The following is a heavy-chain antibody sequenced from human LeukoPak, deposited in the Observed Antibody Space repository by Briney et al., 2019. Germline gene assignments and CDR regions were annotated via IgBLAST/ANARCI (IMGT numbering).Heavy chain of an antibody. Sequence: GGSLRLSCAASGFTFSNYWMTWVRQAPGKGLEWVASIKQDGSEQYYVDSVKGRFTIPRDNAKNSLYLQMNSLRAEDTAVYYCARDPQYFHWLRYFDYWGQGTLVTVSS. CDR2: IKQDGSEQ. D-gene: IGHD3-9*01. CDR3: ARDPQYFHWLRYFDY. J-gene: IGHJ4*02. V-gene: IGHV3-7*04. CDR1: GFTFSNYW.